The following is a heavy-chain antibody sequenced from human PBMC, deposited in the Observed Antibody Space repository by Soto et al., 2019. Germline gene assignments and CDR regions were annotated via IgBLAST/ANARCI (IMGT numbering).Heavy chain of an antibody. Sequence: SGPTLVNPTQTLTLTCTFSGFSLSTSGVGVGWIRQPPGKALEWLALIYWDDDKRYSSSLKSRLTITKDTSKNQVVLTMTNMVPVDTATFFCVHIPSYCSGGSCYSGFDYWGQGTLVTVSS. CDR1: GFSLSTSGVG. D-gene: IGHD2-15*01. CDR3: VHIPSYCSGGSCYSGFDY. J-gene: IGHJ4*02. V-gene: IGHV2-5*02. CDR2: IYWDDDK.